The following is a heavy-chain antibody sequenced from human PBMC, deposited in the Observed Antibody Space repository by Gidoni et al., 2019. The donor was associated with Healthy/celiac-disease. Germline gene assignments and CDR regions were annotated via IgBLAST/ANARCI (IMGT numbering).Heavy chain of an antibody. CDR2: ISWDGAST. V-gene: IGHV3-43*01. D-gene: IGHD3-10*01. Sequence: EVQLVESAGVVVQRGGSVRLSCAASGFTFDDYTMHWVRQAPGKGLEWVSLISWDGASTYYADSVKGRFTISRDNSKNSLYLQMNSLRTEDTALYYCAKDLSGTYGMDVWGQGTTVTVSS. CDR1: GFTFDDYT. CDR3: AKDLSGTYGMDV. J-gene: IGHJ6*02.